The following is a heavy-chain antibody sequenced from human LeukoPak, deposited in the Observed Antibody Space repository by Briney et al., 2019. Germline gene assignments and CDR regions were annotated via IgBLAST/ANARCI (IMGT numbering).Heavy chain of an antibody. D-gene: IGHD6-13*01. V-gene: IGHV4-59*01. J-gene: IGHJ6*03. CDR3: ARGRVSSSSWSSTYYYYFYMDV. CDR2: MYYSGST. Sequence: SETLSLTRTVSGGSISSYYWSWIRQPPGKGLEWIGYMYYSGSTNYNPSLNSRVTISRDTSKNHFSLELSSVTAADTAVYFCARGRVSSSSWSSTYYYYFYMDVWGKGTTVTVSS. CDR1: GGSISSYY.